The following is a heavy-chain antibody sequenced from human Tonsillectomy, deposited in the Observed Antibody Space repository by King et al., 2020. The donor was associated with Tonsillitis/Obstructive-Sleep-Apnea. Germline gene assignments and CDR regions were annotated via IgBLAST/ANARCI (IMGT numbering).Heavy chain of an antibody. J-gene: IGHJ4*02. CDR2: ISYDGSNK. Sequence: QLVQSGGGVVQPGRSLRLSCAASGFTFSSYAMHWVRQAPGKGLEWVAVISYDGSNKYYADSVKGRFTISRENSKNTLYLQMNSLRAEDSAVYYCARYPRYFYGSGSQLGVYSDYWGQGTLVTVSS. CDR1: GFTFSSYA. CDR3: ARYPRYFYGSGSQLGVYSDY. D-gene: IGHD3-10*01. V-gene: IGHV3-30*04.